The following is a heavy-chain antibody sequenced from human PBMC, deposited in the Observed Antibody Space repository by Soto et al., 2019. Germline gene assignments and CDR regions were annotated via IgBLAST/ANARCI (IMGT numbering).Heavy chain of an antibody. CDR3: ARRGSSWKNWFDP. J-gene: IGHJ5*02. D-gene: IGHD6-13*01. CDR1: GYSFTTHW. Sequence: GESLKISCKTSGYSFTTHWIGWVRQMPGKGLEWMGIIYPGDSDTKYSPSFQGQVTISADKSISTAYLQWSSLKASDTAMYYCARRGSSWKNWFDPWGQGTLVTVSS. V-gene: IGHV5-51*01. CDR2: IYPGDSDT.